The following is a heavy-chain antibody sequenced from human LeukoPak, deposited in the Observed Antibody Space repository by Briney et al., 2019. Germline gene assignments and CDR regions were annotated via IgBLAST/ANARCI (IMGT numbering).Heavy chain of an antibody. CDR2: ISASGGTT. CDR3: AKRELATRYFDY. Sequence: GGALRVSCAASGFTFSTYVMSWVRQAPGKGLGWVSVISASGGTTYYADSVKGRFTISRDNSRNTLYLQMNSLRADDTAVYYCAKRELATRYFDYWGRGTLVTVSS. CDR1: GFTFSTYV. V-gene: IGHV3-23*01. D-gene: IGHD5-12*01. J-gene: IGHJ4*02.